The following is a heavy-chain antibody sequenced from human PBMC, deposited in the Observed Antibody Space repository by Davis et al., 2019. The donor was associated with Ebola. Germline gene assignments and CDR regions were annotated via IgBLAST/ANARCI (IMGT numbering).Heavy chain of an antibody. Sequence: GGSLRLSCAASGFTFSSYAMHWVRQAPGKGLEWVAVISYDGSNKYYADSVKGRFTISGDNSKNTLYLQMNSLRAEDTAVYYCARDPRFLEWLLRDRGYGMDVWGQGTTVTVSS. V-gene: IGHV3-30*04. CDR2: ISYDGSNK. J-gene: IGHJ6*02. D-gene: IGHD3-3*01. CDR1: GFTFSSYA. CDR3: ARDPRFLEWLLRDRGYGMDV.